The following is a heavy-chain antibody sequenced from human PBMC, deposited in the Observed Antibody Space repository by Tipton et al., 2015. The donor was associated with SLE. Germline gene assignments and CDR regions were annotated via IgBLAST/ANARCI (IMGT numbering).Heavy chain of an antibody. CDR2: IHFSGTT. CDR1: GYSVRSGFY. V-gene: IGHV4-38-2*01. Sequence: TLSLTCAVSGYSVRSGFYWSWIRQPPGKGLEWIGAIHFSGTTYYNPSLKSRATISVDTSKNQFSLKLSSVTAADTAVYYCAREAKYSGSYYNWFDTWGQGTLVTVSP. D-gene: IGHD1-26*01. CDR3: AREAKYSGSYYNWFDT. J-gene: IGHJ5*02.